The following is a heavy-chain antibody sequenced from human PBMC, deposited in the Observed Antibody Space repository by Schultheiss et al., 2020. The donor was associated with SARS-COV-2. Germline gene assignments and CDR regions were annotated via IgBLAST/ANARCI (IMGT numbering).Heavy chain of an antibody. CDR1: GFTFSSYW. J-gene: IGHJ6*02. CDR2: ISSSSSYI. V-gene: IGHV3-21*04. D-gene: IGHD2-2*01. Sequence: GGSLRLSCAASGFTFSSYWMSWVRQAPGKGLEWVSSISSSSSYIYYADSVKGRFTISRDNSKNTLYLQMNSLRAEDTAVYYCARDQVYCSSTSCYPSEWYYGMDVWGQGTAVTVSS. CDR3: ARDQVYCSSTSCYPSEWYYGMDV.